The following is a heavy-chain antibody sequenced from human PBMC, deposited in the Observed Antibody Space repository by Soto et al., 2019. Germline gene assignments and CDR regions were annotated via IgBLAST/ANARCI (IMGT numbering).Heavy chain of an antibody. J-gene: IGHJ4*02. D-gene: IGHD3-3*01. Sequence: GWSLGLSCAASGFTFSGYAMSWVRQAPGKGLEWVSGISGSGSSTLYSDSVKGRFTISRDSSKNSLYLQMNNLRAEDTAVYYCAKATYYEFWSGSGPFDSWGKGTLVKVS. CDR3: AKATYYEFWSGSGPFDS. V-gene: IGHV3-23*01. CDR2: ISGSGSST. CDR1: GFTFSGYA.